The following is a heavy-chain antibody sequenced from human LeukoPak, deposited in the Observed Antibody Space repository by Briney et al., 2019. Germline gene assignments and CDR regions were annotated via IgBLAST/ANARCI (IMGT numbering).Heavy chain of an antibody. CDR1: GFTFSTYG. D-gene: IGHD4-11*01. CDR3: AKDGAVTTRYYYYNGMDV. Sequence: PGGSLRLSCVASGFTFSTYGMHWVRQAPGRGLEWVALISYGESNKLYADSVKGRFTISRDNSKNTLYLQMNSLRAEDTAVYYCAKDGAVTTRYYYYNGMDVWGQGTTVTVSS. J-gene: IGHJ6*02. CDR2: ISYGESNK. V-gene: IGHV3-30*18.